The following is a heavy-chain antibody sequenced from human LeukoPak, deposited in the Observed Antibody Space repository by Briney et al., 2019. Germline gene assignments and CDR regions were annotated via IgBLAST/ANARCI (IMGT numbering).Heavy chain of an antibody. J-gene: IGHJ3*02. CDR1: GGSIRSCEYY. CDR3: ARDLYWAFDI. CDR2: IYTTGST. Sequence: SETLSLTCTVSGGSIRSCEYYWSWIRQPAGKGLEWIGRIYTTGSTNYNPSLKSRITISVDTSKDQLSLKLSSVTAADTAVYYCARDLYWAFDIWGQGTMVTVSS. V-gene: IGHV4-61*02. D-gene: IGHD2-8*02.